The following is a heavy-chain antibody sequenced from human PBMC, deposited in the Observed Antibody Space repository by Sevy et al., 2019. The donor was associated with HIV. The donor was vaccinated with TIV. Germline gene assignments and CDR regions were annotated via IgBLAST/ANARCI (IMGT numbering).Heavy chain of an antibody. D-gene: IGHD3-10*01. V-gene: IGHV1-3*04. CDR3: ARDRGGSGDFDY. CDR2: INTGNGDT. J-gene: IGHJ4*02. CDR1: GYTFTSYV. Sequence: ASVKVSCKASGYTFTSYVMHWVRQAPGQRLQWMGWINTGNGDTKYSEKLQGRVTITRDTSASTAYIELSSLRSEDTAVYYCARDRGGSGDFDYWGQGTLVTVSS.